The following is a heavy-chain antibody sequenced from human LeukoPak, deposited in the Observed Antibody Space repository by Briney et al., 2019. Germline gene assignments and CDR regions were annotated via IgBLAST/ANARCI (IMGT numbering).Heavy chain of an antibody. D-gene: IGHD1-26*01. CDR2: ISGNNDHT. CDR1: GYTFTNFG. CDR3: ARDGTSTDDF. Sequence: ASVNVSCRTSGYTFTNFGISWVRQAPGQGLEWMGWISGNNDHTNYAQKFQGRVTMTTDTSTTTAYMELTSLTSDDTAVYYCARDGTSTDDFWGQGTLVTVSS. V-gene: IGHV1-18*01. J-gene: IGHJ4*02.